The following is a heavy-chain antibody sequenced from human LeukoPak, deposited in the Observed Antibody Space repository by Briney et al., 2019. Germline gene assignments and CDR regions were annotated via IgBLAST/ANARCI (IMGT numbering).Heavy chain of an antibody. CDR2: INPNSGGT. J-gene: IGHJ4*02. CDR1: GYTFTGYY. V-gene: IGHV1-2*02. Sequence: ASVKVSCKASGYTFTGYYMHWVRQAPGQGLEWMGWINPNSGGTNYAQKFQGRVTMTRDTSISTAYMELSRLRSDDTGVYCCGRGDIVTTILNDYWGQGTLVTVSS. CDR3: GRGDIVTTILNDY. D-gene: IGHD5-12*01.